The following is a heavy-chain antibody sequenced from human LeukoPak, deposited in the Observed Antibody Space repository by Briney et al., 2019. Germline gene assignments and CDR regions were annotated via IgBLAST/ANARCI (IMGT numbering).Heavy chain of an antibody. J-gene: IGHJ4*02. CDR3: AREPLSPYFDY. CDR2: IIPIFGTA. Sequence: SVKVSCKTSGYTFTTYYMHWVRQAPGQGLEWMGGIIPIFGTANYAQKFQGRVTITADESTSTAYMELSSLRSEDTAVYYCAREPLSPYFDYWGQGTLVTVSS. CDR1: GYTFTTYY. V-gene: IGHV1-69*13.